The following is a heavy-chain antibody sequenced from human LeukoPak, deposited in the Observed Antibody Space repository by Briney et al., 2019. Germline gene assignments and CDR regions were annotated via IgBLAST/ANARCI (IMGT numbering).Heavy chain of an antibody. J-gene: IGHJ4*02. D-gene: IGHD3-22*01. Sequence: QPGRSLRLSCAASGFSISSYGMHWVRQAPGKGLEWVAVISYEGSNEYYADSVKGRFTISRDSSKNTLYLQMTSLRAEDTAVYYCAKDGIRYYYDSSGYYGDYWGQGTLVTVSS. V-gene: IGHV3-30*18. CDR1: GFSISSYG. CDR2: ISYEGSNE. CDR3: AKDGIRYYYDSSGYYGDY.